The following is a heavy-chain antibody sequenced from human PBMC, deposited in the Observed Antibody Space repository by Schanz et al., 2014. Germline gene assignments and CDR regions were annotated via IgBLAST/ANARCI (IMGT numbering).Heavy chain of an antibody. Sequence: EVQLLESGGGLAQPGGSLRLACAASGFNFNTYAMSWVHQAPGKGLEWVSGLTEGGGGTYYTDAVKGRFTISRDSSKNTLYLQMNSLRADDTAVYYCAKSKSQLPLFDYWGQGTLVAVSS. CDR2: LTEGGGGT. D-gene: IGHD2-21*01. J-gene: IGHJ4*02. CDR3: AKSKSQLPLFDY. CDR1: GFNFNTYA. V-gene: IGHV3-23*01.